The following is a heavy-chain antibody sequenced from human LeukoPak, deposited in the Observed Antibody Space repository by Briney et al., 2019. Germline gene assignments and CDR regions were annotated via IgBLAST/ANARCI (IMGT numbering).Heavy chain of an antibody. D-gene: IGHD1-1*01. CDR2: INPNSGGT. Sequence: ASVKVSCKASGYTFTGYYMHWVRQAPGQGLEWMGWINPNSGGTNYAQKFQGRVTMTRDTSISTAYMELSRLRSDDTAVYYCARGFASRTTGTTLGYWGQGTLVTVSS. CDR3: ARGFASRTTGTTLGY. V-gene: IGHV1-2*02. J-gene: IGHJ4*02. CDR1: GYTFTGYY.